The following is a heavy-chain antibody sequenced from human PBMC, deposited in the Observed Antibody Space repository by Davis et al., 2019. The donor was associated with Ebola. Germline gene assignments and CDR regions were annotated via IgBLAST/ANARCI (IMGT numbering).Heavy chain of an antibody. D-gene: IGHD4-17*01. CDR2: ISGSGGST. V-gene: IGHV3-23*01. J-gene: IGHJ4*02. Sequence: GESLKISRAASGFTFSSYAMSWVRQAPGKGLEWVSAISGSGGSTYYADSVKGRFTISRDNSKNTLYLQMNSLRAEDTAVYYCAKSVTVTTLGYFDYWGQGTLVTVSS. CDR3: AKSVTVTTLGYFDY. CDR1: GFTFSSYA.